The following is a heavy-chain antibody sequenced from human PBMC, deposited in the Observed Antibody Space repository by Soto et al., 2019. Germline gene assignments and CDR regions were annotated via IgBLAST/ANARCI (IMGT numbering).Heavy chain of an antibody. CDR2: IIPIFGTA. Sequence: ASVKVSCKASGGTFSSYAISWVRQAPGQGLEWMGGIIPIFGTANYAQKFQGRVTITADESTSTAYMELSSLRSEDTAVYYCAREGNAETSPMYSGSNNWFDPWGQGTLVTVSS. CDR3: AREGNAETSPMYSGSNNWFDP. J-gene: IGHJ5*02. D-gene: IGHD1-26*01. V-gene: IGHV1-69*13. CDR1: GGTFSSYA.